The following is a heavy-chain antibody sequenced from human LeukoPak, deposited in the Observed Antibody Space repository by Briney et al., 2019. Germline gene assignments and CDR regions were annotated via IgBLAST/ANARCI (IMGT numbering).Heavy chain of an antibody. CDR1: GYTFTSYA. V-gene: IGHV1-3*01. J-gene: IGHJ4*02. D-gene: IGHD3-22*01. CDR2: INAGNGNT. Sequence: ASVKVSCKAAGYTFTSYAMHWGRQAPGQRLEWMGWINAGNGNTKYSQKFQGRGTIIRDTSASTAYMELSSLRSEDTAVYYCARFYDSSGYPPGKLDYWGQGTLVTVSS. CDR3: ARFYDSSGYPPGKLDY.